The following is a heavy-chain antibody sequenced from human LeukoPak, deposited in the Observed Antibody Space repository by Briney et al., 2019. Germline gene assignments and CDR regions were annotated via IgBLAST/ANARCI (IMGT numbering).Heavy chain of an antibody. V-gene: IGHV3-20*04. CDR3: AREGLAVAGTDY. D-gene: IGHD6-19*01. Sequence: PGGSLRLSCAASGFTFDDYGMSWVRQAPGKGLEWVSNINWNGDSTGYADSVKGRFTISRDNAKNTLYLQMNSLRAEDTAVYYCAREGLAVAGTDYWGQGTLVTVSS. J-gene: IGHJ4*02. CDR2: INWNGDST. CDR1: GFTFDDYG.